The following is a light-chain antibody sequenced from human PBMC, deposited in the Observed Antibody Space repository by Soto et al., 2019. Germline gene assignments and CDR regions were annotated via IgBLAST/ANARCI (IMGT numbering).Light chain of an antibody. CDR2: GNS. Sequence: QPVLPQPPSVSGAPGQRVTISCTGSSSNIGAGYDVHWYQQLPGTAPKLLIYGNSNRPSGVPDRFSGSKSGTSASLAITGLQAEDEADYYCQSYDSSLSGHVVFGGGTKLTVL. CDR1: SSNIGAGYD. J-gene: IGLJ2*01. CDR3: QSYDSSLSGHVV. V-gene: IGLV1-40*01.